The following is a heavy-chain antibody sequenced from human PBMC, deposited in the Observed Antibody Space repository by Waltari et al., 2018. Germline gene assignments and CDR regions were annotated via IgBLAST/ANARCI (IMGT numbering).Heavy chain of an antibody. CDR3: ATYIGASVGTAAFDV. CDR2: ISYAGAT. D-gene: IGHD5-12*01. CDR1: GGSITSNRPY. Sequence: QLQLQESGPGLVKTSETLSLTCSVSGGSITSNRPYWGWIRQPPGQGLEWIGTISYAGATYSSPSLNSRVTVSRDTSKNQLSLTLGSVTASDTAVYYCATYIGASVGTAAFDVWGQGAMVTVSS. V-gene: IGHV4-39*01. J-gene: IGHJ3*01.